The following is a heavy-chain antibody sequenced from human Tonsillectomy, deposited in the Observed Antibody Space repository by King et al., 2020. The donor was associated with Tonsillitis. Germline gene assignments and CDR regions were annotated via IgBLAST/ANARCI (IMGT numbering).Heavy chain of an antibody. Sequence: QLVQSGAEVKKPGASVKVSCKTSGYTLSNYGVTWVRQAPGQGLEWMGWVSSGDSNTIYAQKFQGRVTMTIDTSTTTASMELRILRSDDTAVYYCSSGVFELCSSVSCPRFEHWGQGTLIIVSS. CDR2: VSSGDSNT. D-gene: IGHD2-15*01. CDR3: SSGVFELCSSVSCPRFEH. V-gene: IGHV1-18*01. J-gene: IGHJ4*02. CDR1: GYTLSNYG.